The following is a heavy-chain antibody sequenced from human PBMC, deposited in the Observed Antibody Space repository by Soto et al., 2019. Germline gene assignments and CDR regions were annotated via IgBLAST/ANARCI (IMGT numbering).Heavy chain of an antibody. J-gene: IGHJ4*02. V-gene: IGHV3-30*03. Sequence: GGSLRLSCVASGFTFSSYGMHWVRQAPGKGLEWVAIISYDGSNTYYADSVKGRFTISRDNAKNTVYLQMNSLRGEDTAVYYCVRDDVGVGIDYWGLGTLVTVSS. D-gene: IGHD1-26*01. CDR1: GFTFSSYG. CDR2: ISYDGSNT. CDR3: VRDDVGVGIDY.